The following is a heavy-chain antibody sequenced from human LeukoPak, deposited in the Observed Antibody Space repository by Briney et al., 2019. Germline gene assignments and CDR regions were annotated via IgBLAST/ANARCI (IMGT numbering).Heavy chain of an antibody. D-gene: IGHD5-18*01. V-gene: IGHV3-7*01. CDR1: GFSLSGYW. CDR3: ARGGYSFDY. Sequence: GGSLRLSCAASGFSLSGYWMTWVRQAPGKGLEWVARLHADGVEQNYVDSVTGRFAMSRDNAKNSLDLQMNSLRVEDTAVYYCARGGYSFDYLGQGTLVAVSS. CDR2: LHADGVEQ. J-gene: IGHJ4*02.